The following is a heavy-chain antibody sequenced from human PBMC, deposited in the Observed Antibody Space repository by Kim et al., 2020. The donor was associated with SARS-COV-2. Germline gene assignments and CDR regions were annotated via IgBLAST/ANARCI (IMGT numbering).Heavy chain of an antibody. V-gene: IGHV1-69*13. CDR2: IIPIFGTA. CDR1: GGTFSSYA. CDR3: ARLSDYYDSSGYFPGMDV. J-gene: IGHJ6*02. D-gene: IGHD3-22*01. Sequence: SVKVSCKASGGTFSSYAISWVRQAPGQGLEWMGGIIPIFGTANYAQKFQGRVTITADESTSTAYMELSSLRSEDTAVYYCARLSDYYDSSGYFPGMDVWGQGTTVTVSS.